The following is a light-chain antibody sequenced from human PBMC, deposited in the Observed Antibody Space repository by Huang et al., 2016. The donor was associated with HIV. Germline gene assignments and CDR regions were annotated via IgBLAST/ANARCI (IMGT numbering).Light chain of an antibody. V-gene: IGKV1-39*01. J-gene: IGKJ1*01. CDR1: QTISNS. CDR3: QQSYTTPRT. Sequence: DIQMTQSPSSLSASVGDRVTITCRSSQTISNSLRWYQQKPGQAPKLLIHSASSLQSGVPSRFSGSGSGTDFALSISSLQPYYSATYYCQQSYTTPRTFGQGTRVEIK. CDR2: SAS.